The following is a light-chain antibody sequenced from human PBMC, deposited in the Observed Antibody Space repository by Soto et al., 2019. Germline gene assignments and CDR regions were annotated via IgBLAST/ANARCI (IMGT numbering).Light chain of an antibody. V-gene: IGKV3-20*01. J-gene: IGKJ2*01. CDR1: QSVSSSY. CDR3: TQYGNSPYT. Sequence: EIVLTQSPGTLSLSPGERATLSCRASQSVSSSYLVWYQQKPGQAPRLLIYGTSSRATGIPDRFSVSGSGTDFTLTISRLEPEDIAVYYCTQYGNSPYTFGQGSKLQIK. CDR2: GTS.